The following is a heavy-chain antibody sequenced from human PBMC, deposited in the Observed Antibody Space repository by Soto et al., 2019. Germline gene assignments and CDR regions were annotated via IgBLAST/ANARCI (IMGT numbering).Heavy chain of an antibody. Sequence: SETLSLTCTVSGSSISSYYWSWFRQPPGKRQERIKDIYYSGSTNYNPSLKSRVTISVDTSKNQFSLKLSSVTAADTAVYYCAIHGEGYDILTGYYRETLDYWGQGTLVTVSA. CDR2: IYYSGST. D-gene: IGHD3-9*01. V-gene: IGHV4-59*08. J-gene: IGHJ4*02. CDR3: AIHGEGYDILTGYYRETLDY. CDR1: GSSISSYY.